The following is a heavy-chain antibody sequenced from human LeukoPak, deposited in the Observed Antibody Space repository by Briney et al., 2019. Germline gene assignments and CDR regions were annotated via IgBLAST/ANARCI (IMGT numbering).Heavy chain of an antibody. Sequence: GGSLRLSCAASGFTFNTYSMNWVRQAPGKGLEWVSSIGGSSRFIYYADSVKGRFTISRDNAKNSLYLQMNSLRVEDTAVYYCARDHDYGDYYYYWGQGTLVTVSS. CDR3: ARDHDYGDYYYY. CDR1: GFTFNTYS. V-gene: IGHV3-21*06. D-gene: IGHD4-17*01. CDR2: IGGSSRFI. J-gene: IGHJ4*02.